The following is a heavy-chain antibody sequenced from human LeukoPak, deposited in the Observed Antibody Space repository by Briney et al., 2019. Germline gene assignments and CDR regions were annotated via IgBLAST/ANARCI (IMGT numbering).Heavy chain of an antibody. V-gene: IGHV3-23*01. Sequence: AESLTLSCAASGFTFSSYAMSWVRQAPGKGLEWVAAISGSGGSTYYADSVKGRSTISRDNSKNTLYLQMNSLRAEDTAVYYCASKWFGGLLSDYGGQGTLVTVS. J-gene: IGHJ4*02. CDR3: ASKWFGGLLSDY. CDR1: GFTFSSYA. CDR2: ISGSGGST. D-gene: IGHD3-10*01.